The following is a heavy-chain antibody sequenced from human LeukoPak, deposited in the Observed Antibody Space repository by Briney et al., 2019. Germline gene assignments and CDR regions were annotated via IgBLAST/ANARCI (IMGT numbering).Heavy chain of an antibody. Sequence: ASVKVSCKASGYTFTSYDINWVRQATGQGLEWMGWMNPNSGNTGYAQKFQGRVTITRSTSISTAYMELSSLRSEDTAVYYCARGILRFLEWLRTELDYWGQGTLVTVSS. CDR1: GYTFTSYD. CDR2: MNPNSGNT. V-gene: IGHV1-8*03. CDR3: ARGILRFLEWLRTELDY. D-gene: IGHD3-3*01. J-gene: IGHJ4*02.